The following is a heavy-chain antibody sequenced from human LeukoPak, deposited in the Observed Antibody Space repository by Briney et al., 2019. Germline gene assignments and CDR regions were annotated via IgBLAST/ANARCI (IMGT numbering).Heavy chain of an antibody. Sequence: SETLSLTCTVSGGSISSSSYYWGWLRQPPGKGLEWIGSIYYSGSTYYNPSLKSRVTISVVTSKNQFSLQLSSVTAADTAVYYCARHEDSYWYFDLWGRGTLVTVSS. CDR2: IYYSGST. J-gene: IGHJ2*01. CDR3: ARHEDSYWYFDL. D-gene: IGHD2-15*01. V-gene: IGHV4-39*01. CDR1: GGSISSSSYY.